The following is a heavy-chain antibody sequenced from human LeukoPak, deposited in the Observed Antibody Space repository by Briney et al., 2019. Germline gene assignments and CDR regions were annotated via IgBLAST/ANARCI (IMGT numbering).Heavy chain of an antibody. CDR3: ARENLRYSSSWPTGDY. CDR1: GYTFTSCA. J-gene: IGHJ4*02. CDR2: INTNTGNP. Sequence: ASVKVSCMASGYTFTSCAMNWVRPAPGQGLEWMRWINTNTGNPTYAQGFTGRFVFSLDTSVSTAYLQIISLKAEDTAVYYCARENLRYSSSWPTGDYWGQGTLVTVSS. V-gene: IGHV7-4-1*02. D-gene: IGHD6-13*01.